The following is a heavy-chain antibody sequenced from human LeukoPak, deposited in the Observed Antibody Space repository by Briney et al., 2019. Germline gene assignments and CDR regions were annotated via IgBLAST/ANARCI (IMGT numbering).Heavy chain of an antibody. V-gene: IGHV3-23*01. J-gene: IGHJ4*02. CDR2: ISGSGGST. Sequence: PGGSLRLSCAASGFTFSSYAMSWVRQAPGKGLEWVAAISGSGGSTYYADSVRGRFTISRDNSKNTLYLQMNSLRAEDTAVYYCAKGDSYGSLTDFDYWGQGTLVTVSS. CDR3: AKGDSYGSLTDFDY. D-gene: IGHD5-18*01. CDR1: GFTFSSYA.